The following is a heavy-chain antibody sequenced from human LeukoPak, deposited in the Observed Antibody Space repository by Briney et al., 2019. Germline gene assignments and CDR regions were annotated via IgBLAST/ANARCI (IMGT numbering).Heavy chain of an antibody. Sequence: PGGSLRLSCAASGFSFSSYAMTWARQAPVKGLEWVSAISGDGTRTYYADSVKGRFTISRDNSKNTLYLEMSSLRVEDTAIYYCAKWPEGAMDYFDYWGQGTLSPSPQ. CDR2: ISGDGTRT. CDR3: AKWPEGAMDYFDY. D-gene: IGHD3-16*01. CDR1: GFSFSSYA. J-gene: IGHJ4*02. V-gene: IGHV3-23*01.